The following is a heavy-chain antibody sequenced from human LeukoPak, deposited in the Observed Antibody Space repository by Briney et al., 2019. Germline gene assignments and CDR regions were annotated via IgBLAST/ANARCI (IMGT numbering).Heavy chain of an antibody. J-gene: IGHJ4*02. CDR1: GYTFSTYG. CDR2: INPNSGGT. D-gene: IGHD1-1*01. Sequence: ASVKVSCKASGYTFSTYGISWVRQAPGQGLEWMGWINPNSGGTNYAQKFQGRVTMTRDTSISTAYMELSRLRSDDTAVYYCARVEWVHWGQGTLVTVSS. V-gene: IGHV1-2*02. CDR3: ARVEWVH.